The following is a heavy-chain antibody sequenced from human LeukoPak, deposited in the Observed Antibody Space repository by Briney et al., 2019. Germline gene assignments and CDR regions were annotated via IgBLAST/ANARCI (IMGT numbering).Heavy chain of an antibody. J-gene: IGHJ3*02. Sequence: ASVKVSCKASGYTFTIYYIHWVRQAPGQGLEWMGLINPSGGSTNYAQKFQGRVTMTRDTSTSTAYMQLRSLRSDDTAVYYCARDVFALVIVATPRAFDIWGQGTMVTVSS. CDR1: GYTFTIYY. D-gene: IGHD2/OR15-2a*01. V-gene: IGHV1-46*01. CDR3: ARDVFALVIVATPRAFDI. CDR2: INPSGGST.